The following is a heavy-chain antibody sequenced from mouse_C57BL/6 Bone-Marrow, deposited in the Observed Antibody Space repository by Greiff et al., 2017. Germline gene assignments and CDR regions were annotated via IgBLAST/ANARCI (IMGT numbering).Heavy chain of an antibody. CDR2: IDPENGDT. CDR1: GFNIKDDY. Sequence: VQLQQSGAELVRPGASVKLSCTASGFNIKDDYMHWVKQRPEQGLEWIGWIDPENGDTEYASQFQGKATITADTSSNTAYLQLSSLTSEDTDVYYCTTDYDYDLAWFADWGQGTLVTVSA. J-gene: IGHJ3*01. V-gene: IGHV14-4*01. CDR3: TTDYDYDLAWFAD. D-gene: IGHD2-4*01.